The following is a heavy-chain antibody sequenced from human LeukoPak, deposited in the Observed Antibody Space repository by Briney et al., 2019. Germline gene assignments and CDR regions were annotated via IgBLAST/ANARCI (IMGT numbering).Heavy chain of an antibody. CDR2: INHSGST. J-gene: IGHJ4*02. V-gene: IGHV4-34*01. CDR1: GGSFSGYY. D-gene: IGHD6-19*01. CDR3: ARGPGIAVAGYFDY. Sequence: SETLSLTCAVYGGSFSGYYWSWIRQPPGKGLEWIGEINHSGSTNYNPSLKSRVTISVDTSKNQFSLKLSSVTAADTAVYYCARGPGIAVAGYFDYWGQGTPVTVSS.